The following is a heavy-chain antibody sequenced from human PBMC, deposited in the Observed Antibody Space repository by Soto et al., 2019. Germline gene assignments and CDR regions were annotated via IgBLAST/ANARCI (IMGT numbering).Heavy chain of an antibody. CDR1: GYTFTSYA. V-gene: IGHV1-3*01. D-gene: IGHD1-26*01. CDR2: INAGNGNT. J-gene: IGHJ5*02. CDR3: ARGGYSHSWLEYFDP. Sequence: ASVNVSCKASGYTFTSYAMHWVRQAPGQRLEWMGWINAGNGNTKYSQKFQGRFTISRDISKNTLDLQMNSLRAEDTAVYYCARGGYSHSWLEYFDPWGQGTLVTVSS.